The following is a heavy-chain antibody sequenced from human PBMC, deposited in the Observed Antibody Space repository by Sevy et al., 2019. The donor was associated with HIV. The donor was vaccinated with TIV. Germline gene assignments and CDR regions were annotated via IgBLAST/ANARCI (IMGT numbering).Heavy chain of an antibody. J-gene: IGHJ4*02. CDR2: INPSGGST. Sequence: ASVKVTCKASGYTFTSYYMHWVRQAPGQGLEWMGIINPSGGSTSYAQKFQGRVTMTRDTSTSTAYMELSSLRSEDTAVYYCASVPPPRLGTAIVSRGYCFDYWGQGTLVTVSS. D-gene: IGHD5-18*01. CDR1: GYTFTSYY. CDR3: ASVPPPRLGTAIVSRGYCFDY. V-gene: IGHV1-46*01.